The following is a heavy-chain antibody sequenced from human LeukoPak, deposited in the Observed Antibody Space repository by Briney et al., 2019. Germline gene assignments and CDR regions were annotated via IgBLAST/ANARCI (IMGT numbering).Heavy chain of an antibody. J-gene: IGHJ4*02. D-gene: IGHD6-13*01. CDR3: AKGWARHTLYSSSWYYYFDY. Sequence: GGSLRLSCAASGFTFSSYSMNWVRQAPGKGLEWVAVISYDGSNKYYADSVKGRFTISRDNSKNTLYLQMNSLRAEDTAVYYCAKGWARHTLYSSSWYYYFDYWGQGTLVTVSS. V-gene: IGHV3-30*18. CDR1: GFTFSSYS. CDR2: ISYDGSNK.